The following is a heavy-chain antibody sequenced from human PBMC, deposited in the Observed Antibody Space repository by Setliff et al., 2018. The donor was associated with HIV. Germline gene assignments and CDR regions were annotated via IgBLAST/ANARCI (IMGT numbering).Heavy chain of an antibody. CDR1: GFTFSICW. CDR3: ARGGNDYSFRHFDY. V-gene: IGHV3-7*01. CDR2: IKQDGIEK. Sequence: GGSLRLSCAASGFTFSICWMTWVRQAPGKGLECVANIKQDGIEKFYADSVRGRFTISRDNAKNSLFLQMNGLRAEDTAIYYCARGGNDYSFRHFDYWGQGTPVTISS. D-gene: IGHD4-4*01. J-gene: IGHJ4*02.